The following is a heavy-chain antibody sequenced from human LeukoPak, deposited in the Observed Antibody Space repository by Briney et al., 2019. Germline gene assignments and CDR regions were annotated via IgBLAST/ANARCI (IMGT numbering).Heavy chain of an antibody. V-gene: IGHV4-39*01. CDR1: GGSISSSGHY. J-gene: IGHJ4*02. Sequence: PSETLSLTCTVSGGSISSSGHYWGWIRQPPGKGLEWIGSIQYSGTTYYNPSLESRVTISVDTSKSQFSLKLSSVTAADTAVYYCARRRLRDYASDYWGQGTLVTVSS. CDR3: ARRRLRDYASDY. D-gene: IGHD3-16*01. CDR2: IQYSGTT.